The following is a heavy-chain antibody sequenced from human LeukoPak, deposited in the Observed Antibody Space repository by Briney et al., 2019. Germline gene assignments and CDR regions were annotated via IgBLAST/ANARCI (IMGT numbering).Heavy chain of an antibody. CDR3: AKPDSYYYYYMDV. CDR2: ISGSGGST. V-gene: IGHV3-23*01. Sequence: GGSLRLSCAASGFTFSSYGMSWVRQAPGKGLEWVSAISGSGGSTYYADSVKGRFTISRDNSKNTLYLQMNSLRAEDTAVYYCAKPDSYYYYYMDVWGKGTTVTISS. D-gene: IGHD2-21*02. CDR1: GFTFSSYG. J-gene: IGHJ6*03.